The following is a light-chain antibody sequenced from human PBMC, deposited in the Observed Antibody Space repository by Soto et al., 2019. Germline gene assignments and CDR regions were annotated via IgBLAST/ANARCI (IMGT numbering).Light chain of an antibody. Sequence: DIQMTQSPSSLSASLGDRVTITCRASQGISNYLAWYQQKPGKVPKLLIYAASTLQSGVPSRFSGSGSGTDFTLTISSLQPEDVATYYCQKYNSAPSITFGQGTRLEIK. V-gene: IGKV1-27*01. CDR2: AAS. J-gene: IGKJ5*01. CDR3: QKYNSAPSIT. CDR1: QGISNY.